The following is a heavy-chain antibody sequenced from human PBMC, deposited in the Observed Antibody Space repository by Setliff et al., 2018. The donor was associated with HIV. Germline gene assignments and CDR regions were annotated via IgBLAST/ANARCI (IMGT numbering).Heavy chain of an antibody. CDR3: AHTVDTAMALYFDY. D-gene: IGHD5-18*01. J-gene: IGHJ4*02. Sequence: SGPTLVNPTQTLTLTCTFSGFSLSTSGVGVGWIRQPPGKALEWLALIYWDDDKRYSPSLKSRLTITKDTSKNQVVLTMTNMDPVDTATYYCAHTVDTAMALYFDYWGQGTLVTAPQ. V-gene: IGHV2-5*02. CDR2: IYWDDDK. CDR1: GFSLSTSGVG.